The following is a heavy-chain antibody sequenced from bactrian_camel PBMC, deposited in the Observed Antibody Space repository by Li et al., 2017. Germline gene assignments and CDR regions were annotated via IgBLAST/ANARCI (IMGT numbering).Heavy chain of an antibody. CDR1: GFTFSTFMTTNY. CDR2: IYSDGSIT. Sequence: QVQLVESGGGLVQPGGSLRLSCAASGFTFSTFMTTNYMTWVRQAPGKGLEWVSSIYSDGSITNYADSVKGRFTISRDNAKNTVYLQMHSLKSEDTAMYYCTTGYGRYGLHGLSDGPRGQGTQVTVS. CDR3: TTGYGRYGLHGLSDGP. D-gene: IGHD4*01. J-gene: IGHJ4*01. V-gene: IGHV3-2*01.